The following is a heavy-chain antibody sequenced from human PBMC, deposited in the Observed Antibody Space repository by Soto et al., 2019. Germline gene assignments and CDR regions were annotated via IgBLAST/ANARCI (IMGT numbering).Heavy chain of an antibody. CDR2: ISSSSSYT. CDR1: GFTFSDYY. D-gene: IGHD3-10*01. J-gene: IGHJ3*02. V-gene: IGHV3-11*05. CDR3: ARDAARLYGSGSYNSRDDAFDI. Sequence: QVQLVESGGGLVKPGGSLRLSCAASGFTFSDYYMSWIRQAPGKGLEWVSYISSSSSYTNYADSVKGRFTISRDNAKNSLDLQMNSLRAEDTAVYYCARDAARLYGSGSYNSRDDAFDIWGQGTMVTVSS.